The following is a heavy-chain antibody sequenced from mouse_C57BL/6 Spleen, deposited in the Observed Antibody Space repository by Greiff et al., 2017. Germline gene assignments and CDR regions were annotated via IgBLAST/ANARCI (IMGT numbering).Heavy chain of an antibody. D-gene: IGHD1-1*01. CDR2: IDPSDSYT. Sequence: QVQLQQPGAELVMPGASVKLSCKASGYTFTSYWMYWVKQRPGQGLEWIGEIDPSDSYTNYNQKFKGKSTLTVDKSSSTAYMQLSSLTSEDSAVYYCARRPAITTVVATDYFDYWGQGTTLTVSS. CDR1: GYTFTSYW. V-gene: IGHV1-69*01. J-gene: IGHJ2*01. CDR3: ARRPAITTVVATDYFDY.